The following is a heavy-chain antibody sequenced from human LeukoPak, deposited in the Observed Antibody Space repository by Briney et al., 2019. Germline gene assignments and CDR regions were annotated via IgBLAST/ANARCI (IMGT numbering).Heavy chain of an antibody. D-gene: IGHD2-2*01. CDR3: ARETDSTLFDY. J-gene: IGHJ4*02. V-gene: IGHV3-48*03. CDR1: GFTFSIYE. Sequence: SGGSLRLSCAASGFTFSIYEMNWVRQAPGKGLEWVSYISSSGTTIYYADSVKGRFTISRDNAKNSLYVQMNSLRAEDTAVFYCARETDSTLFDYWGQGTLVTVSS. CDR2: ISSSGTTI.